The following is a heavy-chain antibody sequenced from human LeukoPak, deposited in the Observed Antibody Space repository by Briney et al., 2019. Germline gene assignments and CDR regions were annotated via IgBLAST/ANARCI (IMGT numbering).Heavy chain of an antibody. CDR3: AMTTVTTAPTWYYYMDV. D-gene: IGHD4-11*01. J-gene: IGHJ6*03. Sequence: PGASVKVSCKVSGYTLTELSMHWVRQAPGKGLEWMGGIIPIFGTANYAQKFQGRVTITADESTSTAYMELSSLRSEDTAVYYCAMTTVTTAPTWYYYMDVWGKGTTVTVSS. CDR1: GYTLTELS. V-gene: IGHV1-69*13. CDR2: IIPIFGTA.